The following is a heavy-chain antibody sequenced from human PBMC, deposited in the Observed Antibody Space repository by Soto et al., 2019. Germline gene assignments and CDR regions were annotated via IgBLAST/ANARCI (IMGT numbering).Heavy chain of an antibody. CDR1: GYTFTSYG. V-gene: IGHV1-18*01. J-gene: IGHJ4*02. D-gene: IGHD3-3*01. CDR3: ARVGAYYDFWSGYLSEPNFDY. Sequence: GASVKVSCKASGYTFTSYGISWVRQAPGQGLEWMGWISAYNGNTNYAQKLQGRVTMTTDTSTSIAYMELRSLRSDDTAVYYCARVGAYYDFWSGYLSEPNFDYWGQGTLVTVSS. CDR2: ISAYNGNT.